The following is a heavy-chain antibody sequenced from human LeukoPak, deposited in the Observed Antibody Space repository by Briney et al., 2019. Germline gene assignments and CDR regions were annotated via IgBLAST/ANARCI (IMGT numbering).Heavy chain of an antibody. D-gene: IGHD6-19*01. V-gene: IGHV3-7*01. J-gene: IGHJ4*02. Sequence: PGGSLRLSCAPSGFTFSHYWMTWVRQAPGKGLEWVANMNQDGSEKYYVDSVKGRFTISRDNAKNSLYLQMNSLRAEDTAVYYCARARGPGAQWLVPAGFDYWGQGTLVTVSS. CDR1: GFTFSHYW. CDR2: MNQDGSEK. CDR3: ARARGPGAQWLVPAGFDY.